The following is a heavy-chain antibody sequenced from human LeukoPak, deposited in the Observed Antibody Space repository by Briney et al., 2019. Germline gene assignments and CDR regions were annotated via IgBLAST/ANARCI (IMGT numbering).Heavy chain of an antibody. V-gene: IGHV4-34*01. J-gene: IGHJ4*02. CDR2: INHSGNT. CDR3: ASNPGASSGYPDY. CDR1: GGSFSVYY. D-gene: IGHD3-22*01. Sequence: SETLSLTCAVYGGSFSVYYWSWIRQPPGKGLEWIGEINHSGNTNYNPSLKSRVTISVDTSKKQFSLKVTSVTAADTAVYYCASNPGASSGYPDYWGKGTLVTVSS.